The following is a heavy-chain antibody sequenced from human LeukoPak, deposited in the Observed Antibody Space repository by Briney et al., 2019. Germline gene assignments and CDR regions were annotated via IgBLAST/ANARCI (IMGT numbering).Heavy chain of an antibody. CDR2: ISSSSSYM. Sequence: GGSLRLSCAASGFTFNTYSMNWVRQAPGKGLEWVSCISSSSSYMYYADSVRGRFTISRDNSKNTLYLQMNSLRAEDTAVYYCAKGGRLAATANFDYWGQGTLVTVSS. J-gene: IGHJ4*02. CDR1: GFTFNTYS. D-gene: IGHD1-1*01. V-gene: IGHV3-21*04. CDR3: AKGGRLAATANFDY.